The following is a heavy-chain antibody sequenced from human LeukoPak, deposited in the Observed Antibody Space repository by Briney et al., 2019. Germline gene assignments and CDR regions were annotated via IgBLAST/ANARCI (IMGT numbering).Heavy chain of an antibody. D-gene: IGHD5-18*01. CDR2: IGGSGGST. CDR1: GFTFSSCA. V-gene: IGHV3-23*01. J-gene: IGHJ4*02. CDR3: AKEGNEIYTYGLFDS. Sequence: QSGGSLRLSCAASGFTFSSCAMSWVRQAPGKGLEWVSSIGGSGGSTYSADSVKGLFTISRDNSKNTLYLQMNSLRAGDTAVYYCAKEGNEIYTYGLFDSWGQGTLVTVSS.